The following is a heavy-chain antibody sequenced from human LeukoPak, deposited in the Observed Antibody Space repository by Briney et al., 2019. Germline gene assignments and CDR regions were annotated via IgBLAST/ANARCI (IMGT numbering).Heavy chain of an antibody. Sequence: GGSLRLSCAASGFTFNSYAMNWVRQAPGKGLEWVSTISSSGNNTYYTDSVKGRFTISRDNSKNTLFLQMNSLRVDDTAVYYCARGLQTPRYSSSWYDYWGQGTLVTVSS. D-gene: IGHD6-13*01. CDR1: GFTFNSYA. CDR2: ISSSGNNT. J-gene: IGHJ4*02. V-gene: IGHV3-23*01. CDR3: ARGLQTPRYSSSWYDY.